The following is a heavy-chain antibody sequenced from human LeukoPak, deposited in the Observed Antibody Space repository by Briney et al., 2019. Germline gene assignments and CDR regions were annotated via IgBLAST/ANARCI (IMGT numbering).Heavy chain of an antibody. CDR1: GFSFSNYG. D-gene: IGHD3-16*01. CDR2: ITGNGGTT. V-gene: IGHV3-23*01. CDR3: AKDGETFRAGSSSY. Sequence: PGGTQRLSCAASGFSFSNYGMNWVRQAPGKGLEWVSGITGNGGTTYYADSVKGRFTISRDNSRNTLYLQMNSLRAEDTAVYYCAKDGETFRAGSSSYWGQGTLVTVSS. J-gene: IGHJ4*02.